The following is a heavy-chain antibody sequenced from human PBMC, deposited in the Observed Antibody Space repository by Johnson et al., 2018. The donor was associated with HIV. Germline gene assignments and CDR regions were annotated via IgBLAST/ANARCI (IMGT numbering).Heavy chain of an antibody. CDR3: ARDQRWWLQSPGAFDI. Sequence: VQLVESGGGVVQPGGSLRLSCVASGFTFSSYAMHWVRQAPGKGLEYVSAISSNGGSTYYANSVKGRFTISRDNSKNTLYLQMGSLRAEDMAVYYCARDQRWWLQSPGAFDIWGQGTMVTVYS. D-gene: IGHD5-24*01. V-gene: IGHV3-64*01. J-gene: IGHJ3*02. CDR2: ISSNGGST. CDR1: GFTFSSYA.